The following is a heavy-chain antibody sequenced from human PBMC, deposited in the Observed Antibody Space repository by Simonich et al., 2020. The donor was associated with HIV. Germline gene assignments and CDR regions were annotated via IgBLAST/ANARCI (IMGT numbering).Heavy chain of an antibody. CDR2: TIPFFGTA. Sequence: QVQLVQSGAEVKKPGSSVKVSCKASGGTFSSFAISWVRQAPGLGLEGVGGTIPFFGTANYAQMFQGRVTITADESTSTAYMELSSLRSEDTGIYYCARKGGGRGVYYFDYWGQGTLVTVSS. D-gene: IGHD3-10*01. V-gene: IGHV1-69*13. J-gene: IGHJ4*02. CDR1: GGTFSSFA. CDR3: ARKGGGRGVYYFDY.